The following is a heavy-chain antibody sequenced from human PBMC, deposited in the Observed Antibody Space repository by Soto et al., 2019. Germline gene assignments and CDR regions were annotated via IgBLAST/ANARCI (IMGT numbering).Heavy chain of an antibody. D-gene: IGHD2-8*01. J-gene: IGHJ4*02. V-gene: IGHV3-30-3*01. CDR3: ARDAEDVTKMVFVSPIDS. CDR1: GFMFRNHA. Sequence: QVYLVESGGGVVQPGRSLRLSCAASGFMFRNHAMHWVRQAPGKGLDWVAVISFDGGNDFYADSVKGRFTISRDNSRNTLYLQMDSLRPEDTAVYYCARDAEDVTKMVFVSPIDSWGQGALVTVSS. CDR2: ISFDGGND.